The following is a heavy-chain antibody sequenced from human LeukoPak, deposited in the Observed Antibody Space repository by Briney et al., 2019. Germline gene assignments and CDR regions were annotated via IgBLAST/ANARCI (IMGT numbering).Heavy chain of an antibody. CDR1: GFTFSSYA. CDR3: AKDMAGYDFWSGQGADH. Sequence: GGSLRLSCAASGFTFSSYAMHWVRQAPGKGLEWVAVISYDGSNKYYADSVKGRFTISRDNSKNTLYLQMSSLRVEDTAVYYCAKDMAGYDFWSGQGADHWGQGTLVTVSS. D-gene: IGHD3-3*01. CDR2: ISYDGSNK. V-gene: IGHV3-30-3*01. J-gene: IGHJ4*02.